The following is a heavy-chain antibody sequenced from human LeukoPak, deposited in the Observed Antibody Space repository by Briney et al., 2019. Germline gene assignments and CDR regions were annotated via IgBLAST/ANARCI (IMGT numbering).Heavy chain of an antibody. CDR3: ATTVTKVY. CDR2: ISSSGSNI. Sequence: GGSLRLSCAASGFTFSSYSMNWVRQAPGKGLEWVSYISSSGSNIYYADAVVRRFAVSSDNAKNSLYLQMNSLRDEDTAVYYCATTVTKVYWGQGTLVTVSS. V-gene: IGHV3-48*02. D-gene: IGHD4-17*01. CDR1: GFTFSSYS. J-gene: IGHJ4*02.